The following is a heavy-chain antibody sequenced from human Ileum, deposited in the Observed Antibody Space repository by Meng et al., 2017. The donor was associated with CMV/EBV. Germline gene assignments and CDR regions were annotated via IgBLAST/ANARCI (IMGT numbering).Heavy chain of an antibody. Sequence: GESLKISCAASGFTFSSYAMQWVRHAPGKGLEYVSAISSDGGSTYYADSVKGRFTISRDNSKNTLDLQMDSLRAEDMAVYYCARAWSGYYDYWGRGTLVTVSS. CDR1: GFTFSSYA. V-gene: IGHV3-64*02. J-gene: IGHJ4*02. CDR3: ARAWSGYYDY. CDR2: ISSDGGST. D-gene: IGHD3-3*01.